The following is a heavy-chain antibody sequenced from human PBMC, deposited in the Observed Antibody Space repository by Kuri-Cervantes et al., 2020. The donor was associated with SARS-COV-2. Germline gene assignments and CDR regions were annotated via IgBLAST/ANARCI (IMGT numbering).Heavy chain of an antibody. V-gene: IGHV4-39*01. D-gene: IGHD3-10*01. CDR3: ARAGYYYGSGPFYYYYGMDV. CDR2: IYYSGST. CDR1: GGSISSSSYY. J-gene: IGHJ6*02. Sequence: SETLSLPCTLSGGSISSSSYYWGWIRQPPGKGLEWIGSIYYSGSTYYNPSLKSRVTISVDTSKNQFSLKLSSVTAADTAVYYCARAGYYYGSGPFYYYYGMDVWGQGTTVTVSS.